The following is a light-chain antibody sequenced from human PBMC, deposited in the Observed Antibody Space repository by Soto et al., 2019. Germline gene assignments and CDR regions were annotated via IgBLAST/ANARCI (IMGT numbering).Light chain of an antibody. CDR1: TSDGGGYNY. J-gene: IGLJ1*01. V-gene: IGLV2-8*01. CDR2: EVS. CDR3: SSYAGSNNFV. Sequence: QSVLTLPPSESGSPGQSVSISCPVTTSDGGGYNYVSWYQRHPGKARKLMIYEVSERPSGVPDRFSGSKSSNTASLTVSGLQAEDEADYYCSSYAGSNNFVFGTGNKVTVL.